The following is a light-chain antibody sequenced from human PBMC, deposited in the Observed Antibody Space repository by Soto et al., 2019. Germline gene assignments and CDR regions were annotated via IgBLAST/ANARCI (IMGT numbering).Light chain of an antibody. J-gene: IGKJ5*01. CDR1: QSVSSY. CDR3: QQRSNWPQIA. CDR2: DAS. V-gene: IGKV3-11*01. Sequence: EIVLTQSPATLSLSPGERATLSCRASQSVSSYLAWYQQKPGQAPRLLIYDASNRATGILARFSGSGSGTDFTLTISSLEPEDFAVYYGQQRSNWPQIAFGQGTRLEIK.